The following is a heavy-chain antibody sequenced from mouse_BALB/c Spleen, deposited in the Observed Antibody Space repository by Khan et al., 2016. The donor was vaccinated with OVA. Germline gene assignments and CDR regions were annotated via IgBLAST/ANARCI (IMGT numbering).Heavy chain of an antibody. J-gene: IGHJ3*01. Sequence: EVELVESGGDLVKPGGSLNLSCAASGFTFSTYGMSWVRQTPDKRLEWFATISTGGSSTYYPDSVKGRFTISRDNAKNTLYLQMSSLKSEDTAMFYCARLAYYYDSEGFAYWGQGTLVTVSA. CDR3: ARLAYYYDSEGFAY. D-gene: IGHD1-1*01. CDR1: GFTFSTYG. V-gene: IGHV5-6*01. CDR2: ISTGGSST.